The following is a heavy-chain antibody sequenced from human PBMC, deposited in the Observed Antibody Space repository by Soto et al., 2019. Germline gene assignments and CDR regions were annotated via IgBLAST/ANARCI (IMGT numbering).Heavy chain of an antibody. CDR2: TYYRSKWYN. CDR1: GDSVSSNSAA. J-gene: IGHJ6*02. CDR3: ARARDSSASDYFYYYYGMDV. V-gene: IGHV6-1*01. Sequence: SQTLSLTCAISGDSVSSNSAAWNWIRQSPSRGLEWLGRTYYRSKWYNDYAVSVKSRITINPDTSKNQFSLQLNSVTPEDTAVYSCARARDSSASDYFYYYYGMDVWGQGTTVTVSS. D-gene: IGHD6-6*01.